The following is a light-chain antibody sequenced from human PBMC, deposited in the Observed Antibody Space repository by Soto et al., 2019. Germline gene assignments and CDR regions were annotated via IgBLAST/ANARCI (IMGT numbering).Light chain of an antibody. CDR1: QSVSSY. J-gene: IGKJ1*01. CDR3: QQYGRT. Sequence: ETVLTQSPATLSLSPGERATLSCRASQSVSSYLAWYQQKPGQAPRLLIHDTSNRATGIAARFSGSGSGTDFTLTISSLEPEDFAVYYCQQYGRTFGPGTKVDIK. CDR2: DTS. V-gene: IGKV3-11*01.